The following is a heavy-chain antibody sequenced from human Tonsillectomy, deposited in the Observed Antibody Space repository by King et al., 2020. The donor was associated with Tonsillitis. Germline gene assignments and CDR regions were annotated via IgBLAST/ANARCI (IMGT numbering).Heavy chain of an antibody. CDR2: ISWNSGSI. D-gene: IGHD3-10*01. CDR3: AKDSGSGSYVYYYYGMDV. V-gene: IGHV3-9*01. J-gene: IGHJ6*02. CDR1: GFTFDDYA. Sequence: VQLVESGGGLVQPGRSLRLSCAASGFTFDDYAMHWVRQAPGKGLEWVSGISWNSGSIGYADSVKGRFTISRDNAKNSLYLQMNSLRAEDTALYYCAKDSGSGSYVYYYYGMDVWGQGTTGTVSS.